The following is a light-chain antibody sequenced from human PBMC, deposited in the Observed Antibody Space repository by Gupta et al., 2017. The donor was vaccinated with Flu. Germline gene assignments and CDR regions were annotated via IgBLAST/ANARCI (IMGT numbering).Light chain of an antibody. Sequence: DIQLTQSPSSLSASVGDRVTITCRASQNINNFLNWYQQKPGKAPKVLIYAASSLQSGVPSRFSGSRSGTDFSLTISSLQPEDFATYYCHQSYSSPSFGQGTRLDIK. J-gene: IGKJ5*01. CDR1: QNINNF. CDR3: HQSYSSPS. V-gene: IGKV1-39*01. CDR2: AAS.